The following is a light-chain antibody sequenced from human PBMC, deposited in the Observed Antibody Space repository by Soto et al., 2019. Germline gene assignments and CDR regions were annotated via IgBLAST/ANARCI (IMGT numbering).Light chain of an antibody. V-gene: IGKV1-9*01. CDR1: QGIASD. CDR2: AAS. J-gene: IGKJ5*01. CDR3: QQLTSYVT. Sequence: PLTQSPSSLSASVGDRVTITCRASQGIASDLAWYQQKPGKAPKLLISAASTLESGVPSRFRGSGSGTDFTLTISGLQPEDFATYYCQQLTSYVTFGQGTRLEIK.